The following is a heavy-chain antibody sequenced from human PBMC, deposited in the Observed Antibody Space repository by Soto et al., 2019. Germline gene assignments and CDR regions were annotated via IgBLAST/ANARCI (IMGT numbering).Heavy chain of an antibody. V-gene: IGHV4-30-4*01. J-gene: IGHJ5*02. CDR3: AAGSCSSSGCYWFDP. CDR2: IYDRAS. Sequence: SETLSLTCTVSGGSPSGGDYHWSWTRQPPGKGLEWGGYIYDRASYHNPSLKSGVIISVDTSKSQCSLQLSSVTAAATAVYYCAAGSCSSSGCYWFDPWGQGTLVTVSS. D-gene: IGHD2-2*01. CDR1: GGSPSGGDYH.